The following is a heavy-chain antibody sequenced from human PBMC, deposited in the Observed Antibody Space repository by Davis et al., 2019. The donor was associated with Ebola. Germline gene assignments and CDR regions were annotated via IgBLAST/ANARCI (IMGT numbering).Heavy chain of an antibody. D-gene: IGHD6-13*01. CDR3: ARGSSWYTY. V-gene: IGHV3-21*05. Sequence: GESLKISCAASGFTFSSYSMNWVRQAPGKGLEWVSYISSSSSYIYYADSVKGRFTISRDNAKNSLYLQMNSLRAEDTAVYYCARGSSWYTYWGQGTLVTVSS. CDR1: GFTFSSYS. CDR2: ISSSSSYI. J-gene: IGHJ4*02.